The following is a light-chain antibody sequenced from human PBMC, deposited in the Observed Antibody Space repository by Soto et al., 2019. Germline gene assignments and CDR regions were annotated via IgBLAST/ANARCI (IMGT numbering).Light chain of an antibody. V-gene: IGLV2-8*01. Sequence: QSALTQTPSASGSPGQSVTISCTGTSSDIGGYDHVSWYQQHPGKAPKVMIYEVTKRPSGVPDRFSGSKAGNTASLTISGLQAEDEADYYCSSYTTSGTLLFGGGTKLTVL. CDR2: EVT. CDR1: SSDIGGYDH. J-gene: IGLJ2*01. CDR3: SSYTTSGTLL.